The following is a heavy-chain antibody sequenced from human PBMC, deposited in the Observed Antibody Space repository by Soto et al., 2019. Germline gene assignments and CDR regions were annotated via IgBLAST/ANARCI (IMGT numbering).Heavy chain of an antibody. D-gene: IGHD2-21*02. J-gene: IGHJ4*02. V-gene: IGHV1-69*12. Sequence: VQLLRSGAEVKEPGSSVKVSCKASGGTFSSYAISWVRQAPGQGLEWMGGIIPIFGTANYAQKFQGRVTITADESTSTDDMELSSLRSEDTAGYYCARELVTYFDSWGQGTLVTVSS. CDR2: IIPIFGTA. CDR1: GGTFSSYA. CDR3: ARELVTYFDS.